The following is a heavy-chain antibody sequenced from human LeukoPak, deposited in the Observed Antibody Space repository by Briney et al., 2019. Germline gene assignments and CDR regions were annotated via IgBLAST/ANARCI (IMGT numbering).Heavy chain of an antibody. CDR2: ISGSGDST. D-gene: IGHD6-13*01. J-gene: IGHJ4*02. CDR3: AKTRPLDSSSWSHGDY. Sequence: GGSLRLSCAASGFTFSSYAMSWVRQAPGKGLEWVSAISGSGDSTYYGDSVKGRFTISRDNSKNTLYLQMNSLRAEETAVYYCAKTRPLDSSSWSHGDYWGQGTLVTVSS. V-gene: IGHV3-23*01. CDR1: GFTFSSYA.